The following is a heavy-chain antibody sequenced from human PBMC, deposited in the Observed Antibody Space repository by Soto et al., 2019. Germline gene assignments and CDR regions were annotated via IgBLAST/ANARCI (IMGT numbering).Heavy chain of an antibody. Sequence: QVHLVQSGAEVKETGASVKVSCRASGYTFASYGISWVRRAPGHGLEWMGWITSYNGKIHSGQNFQGRVTMTTDRATNTAYMELRSLTADDTAVYYCARVVYGSGSFPTSLDNWGQGTLVTVSS. CDR2: ITSYNGKI. CDR3: ARVVYGSGSFPTSLDN. CDR1: GYTFASYG. D-gene: IGHD3-10*01. V-gene: IGHV1-18*04. J-gene: IGHJ4*02.